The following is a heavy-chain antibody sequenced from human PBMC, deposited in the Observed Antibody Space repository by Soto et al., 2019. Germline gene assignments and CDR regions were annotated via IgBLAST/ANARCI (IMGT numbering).Heavy chain of an antibody. J-gene: IGHJ4*02. D-gene: IGHD5-12*01. CDR2: IHGSGST. CDR3: ASAPPDRGGYFLDX. V-gene: IGHV3-53*01. Sequence: GGSLRLSFEAPGLTETNIYLTRVRQAPGKGLEWVSFIHGSGSTFYVDSVKGRFTISRDRSKKTIYLHMNNLRGDDTAVYYCASAPPDRGGYFLDXWGQGSLVTVSX. CDR1: GLTETNIY.